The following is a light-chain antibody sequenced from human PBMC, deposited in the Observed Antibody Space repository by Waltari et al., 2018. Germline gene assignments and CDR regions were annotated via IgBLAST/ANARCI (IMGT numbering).Light chain of an antibody. CDR1: QSVGGS. J-gene: IGKJ1*01. V-gene: IGKV3-20*01. CDR3: QHYVHLPVT. CDR2: GAS. Sequence: EIVLTQSPGTLSLSPGERATLSCWASQSVGGSLAWYQQKPGQAPRLLIYGASSRATGIPDRFSGSGSGTVFSLSISRLEPEDFAVYYCQHYVHLPVTFGQGTKVEIK.